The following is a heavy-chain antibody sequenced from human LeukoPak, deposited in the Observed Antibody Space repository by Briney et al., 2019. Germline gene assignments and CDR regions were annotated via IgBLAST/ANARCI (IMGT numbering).Heavy chain of an antibody. CDR3: AKGYYDSSGYYPNVASDY. CDR2: ISGSSSYT. CDR1: GFIFSDYY. J-gene: IGHJ4*02. D-gene: IGHD3-22*01. V-gene: IGHV3-11*05. Sequence: GGSLRLSCAASGFIFSDYYMSWIRQVPGKGPEWVSYISGSSSYTNYADSVKGRFTISRDNSKNMLYLQMNSLRAEDTAVYYCAKGYYDSSGYYPNVASDYWGQGTLATVSS.